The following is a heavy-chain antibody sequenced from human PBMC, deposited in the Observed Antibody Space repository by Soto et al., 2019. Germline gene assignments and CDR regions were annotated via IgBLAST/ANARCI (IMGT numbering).Heavy chain of an antibody. CDR1: GGTFSSYA. J-gene: IGHJ4*02. CDR2: IIPIFGTA. V-gene: IGHV1-69*01. CDR3: ARDSYDYVWGSYRPRGFDY. Sequence: QVQLVQSGAEVKKPGSSVKVSCKASGGTFSSYAISWVRQAPGQGLEWMGGIIPIFGTANYAQKFQGRVTITADESTSPAYMELSSLRSEDTAVYYCARDSYDYVWGSYRPRGFDYWGQGTLVTVSS. D-gene: IGHD3-16*02.